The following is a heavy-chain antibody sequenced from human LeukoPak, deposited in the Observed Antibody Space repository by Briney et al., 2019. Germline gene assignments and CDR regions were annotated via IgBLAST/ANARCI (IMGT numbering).Heavy chain of an antibody. CDR2: IKQDGSEK. J-gene: IGHJ4*02. Sequence: GGSLRLSCAASGFTFSSYWMSWVRQAPGKGLEWVANIKQDGSEKYYVDSVKGRFTISRDNAKNSLYLQMNSLRSEDTAVYYCARGPLSYYYDSSGYYVDYWGQGTLVTVSS. D-gene: IGHD3-22*01. CDR1: GFTFSSYW. V-gene: IGHV3-7*03. CDR3: ARGPLSYYYDSSGYYVDY.